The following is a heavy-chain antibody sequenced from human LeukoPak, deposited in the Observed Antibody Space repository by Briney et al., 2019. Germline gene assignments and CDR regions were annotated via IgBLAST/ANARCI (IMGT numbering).Heavy chain of an antibody. D-gene: IGHD3-22*01. V-gene: IGHV5-51*01. CDR1: GYSFNSYW. Sequence: GESLKISCKGSGYSFNSYWIGWVRQMPGKGLEWMGIIYPGDSDTRYSPSFQGQVTISADKSISTAYLQWTSLKASDTAIYYCARKGGSKYFYDSSGYFADAFDIWGQGTMVTVSS. CDR2: IYPGDSDT. J-gene: IGHJ3*02. CDR3: ARKGGSKYFYDSSGYFADAFDI.